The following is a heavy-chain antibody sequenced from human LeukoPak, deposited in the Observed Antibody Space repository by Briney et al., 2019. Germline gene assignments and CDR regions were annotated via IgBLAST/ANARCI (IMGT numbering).Heavy chain of an antibody. D-gene: IGHD1-26*01. CDR2: IIPIFGTA. CDR1: GGTFSSYA. V-gene: IGHV1-69*06. J-gene: IGHJ3*02. Sequence: ASVKVSCKASGGTFSSYAISWVRQAPGQGLEWMGGIIPIFGTANYAQKFQGRVTITADKSTSTAYMELSSLRSEDTAVYYCAKALDWVGATLGGAFDIWGQGTMVTVSS. CDR3: AKALDWVGATLGGAFDI.